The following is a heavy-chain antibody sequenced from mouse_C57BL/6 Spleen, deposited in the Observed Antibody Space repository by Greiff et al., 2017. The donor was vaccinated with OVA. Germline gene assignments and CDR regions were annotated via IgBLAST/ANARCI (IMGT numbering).Heavy chain of an antibody. Sequence: QVQLQPPGAELVKPGASVTLSCKASGYTFTSYWMHWVKQRPGQGLEWIGMIHPKSGSTNYNEKLTSKATLTVDKSSSTAYMQLSSLTSEDSAVYYCGGWDVCFDYWGQGTTLTVSS. D-gene: IGHD4-1*01. V-gene: IGHV1-64*01. CDR1: GYTFTSYW. CDR2: IHPKSGST. CDR3: GGWDVCFDY. J-gene: IGHJ2*01.